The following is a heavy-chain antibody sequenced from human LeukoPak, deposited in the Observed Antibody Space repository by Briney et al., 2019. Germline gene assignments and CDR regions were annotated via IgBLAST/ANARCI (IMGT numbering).Heavy chain of an antibody. D-gene: IGHD5-24*01. V-gene: IGHV3-53*01. CDR2: IYSGGST. CDR1: GFTFSNYA. Sequence: GGSLRLSCVASGFTFSNYAMSWVRQAPGKGLEWVSIIYSGGSTYYADSVKGRFTISRDNSENTLYLQMNSLRGEDTAVYYCARVGSYKFDYWGQGTLVTVSS. CDR3: ARVGSYKFDY. J-gene: IGHJ4*02.